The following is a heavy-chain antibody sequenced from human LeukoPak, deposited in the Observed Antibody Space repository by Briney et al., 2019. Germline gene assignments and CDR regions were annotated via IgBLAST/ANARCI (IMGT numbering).Heavy chain of an antibody. J-gene: IGHJ3*02. V-gene: IGHV3-23*01. D-gene: IGHD3-22*01. Sequence: PGGSLRLSCAASGFTFSSYAMSWVRQAPGKGLEWVSAISGSGGSTYYADSVKGRFTISRDNSKNTLYLQMNSLRAEDTAVYYCAKLRTYYYDQAGAFDIWGQGTMVTVSS. CDR2: ISGSGGST. CDR3: AKLRTYYYDQAGAFDI. CDR1: GFTFSSYA.